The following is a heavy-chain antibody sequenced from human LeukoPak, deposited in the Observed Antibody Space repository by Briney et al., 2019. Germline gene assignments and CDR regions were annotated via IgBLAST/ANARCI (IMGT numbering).Heavy chain of an antibody. V-gene: IGHV3-7*01. Sequence: GGSLRLSCVASGFSFSNYWMSWVRQAPGKGLEWVGHAKQDGSETYYVDSVKGRFTVSRDNAKNSVFLQMNSLRVEDTAMYYCARDLPSSGYWYRDAFDIWGRGTMVTVSS. CDR1: GFSFSNYW. CDR2: AKQDGSET. J-gene: IGHJ3*02. CDR3: ARDLPSSGYWYRDAFDI. D-gene: IGHD3-22*01.